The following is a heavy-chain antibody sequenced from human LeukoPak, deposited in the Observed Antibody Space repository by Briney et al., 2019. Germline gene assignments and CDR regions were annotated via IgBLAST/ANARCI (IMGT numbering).Heavy chain of an antibody. J-gene: IGHJ5*02. Sequence: PGGSLRLSCAASGFTFSSYWMHWVRQAPGKGLVWVLRINTDGSSTSYADSVKGRFTISRDNSKNTLYLQMNSLRAEDTAVYYCAKPIYCSSTSCYTSWFDPWGQGTLVTVSS. CDR2: INTDGSST. D-gene: IGHD2-2*02. V-gene: IGHV3-74*01. CDR1: GFTFSSYW. CDR3: AKPIYCSSTSCYTSWFDP.